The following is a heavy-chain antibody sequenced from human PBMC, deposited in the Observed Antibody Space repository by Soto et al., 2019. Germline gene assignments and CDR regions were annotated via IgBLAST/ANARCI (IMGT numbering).Heavy chain of an antibody. CDR2: INVYNGNT. CDR1: GYTFTSYG. V-gene: IGHV1-18*01. CDR3: ARDTSRGEYDY. J-gene: IGHJ4*02. D-gene: IGHD3-10*01. Sequence: QVQLVQSGAEVKKPVASVKVSCTASGYTFTSYGISWVRQAPGQGLEWMGWINVYNGNTNYAQKLQGRVTMTTDTSTSTAYLDLRSLRSDDTAVYFCARDTSRGEYDYWGQGTLVTVSS.